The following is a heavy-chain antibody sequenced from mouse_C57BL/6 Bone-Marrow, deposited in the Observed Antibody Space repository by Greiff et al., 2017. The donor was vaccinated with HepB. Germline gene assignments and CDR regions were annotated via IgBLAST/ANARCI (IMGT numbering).Heavy chain of an antibody. D-gene: IGHD2-4*01. J-gene: IGHJ1*03. CDR3: ARRRLRRDWYFDV. CDR2: INPNNGGT. Sequence: EVKLVESGPELVKPGASVKMSCKASGYTFTDYNMHWVKQSHGKSLEWIGYINPNNGGTSYNQKFKGKATLTVNKSSSTAYMELRSLTSEDSAVYYCARRRLRRDWYFDVWGTGTTVTVSS. V-gene: IGHV1-22*01. CDR1: GYTFTDYN.